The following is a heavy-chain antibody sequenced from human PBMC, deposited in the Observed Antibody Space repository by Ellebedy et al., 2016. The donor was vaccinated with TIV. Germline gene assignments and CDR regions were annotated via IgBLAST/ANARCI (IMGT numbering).Heavy chain of an antibody. CDR2: ISGSGGSA. V-gene: IGHV3-23*01. CDR3: AKDLRRLGIVPDY. D-gene: IGHD3-16*02. Sequence: GESLKISXAASGFTFRSSAMTWVRQTPGKGLEWVSLISGSGGSAYYADSVKGRFTISRDNSKNTLYLQMNSLRAEDTAVYYCAKDLRRLGIVPDYWGQGTLVTVSS. CDR1: GFTFRSSA. J-gene: IGHJ4*02.